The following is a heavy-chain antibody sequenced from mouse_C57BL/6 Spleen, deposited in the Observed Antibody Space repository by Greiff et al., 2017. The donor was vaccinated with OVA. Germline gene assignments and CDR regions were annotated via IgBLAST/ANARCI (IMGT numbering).Heavy chain of an antibody. Sequence: QVQLKQPGAELVKPGASVKMSCKASGYTFTSYWITWVKQRPGQGLEWIGDIYPGSGSTNYNEKFKSKATLTVDTSSSTAYMQLSSLTSEDSAVYYCARKEGSWFADWGQGTLVTVSA. CDR3: ARKEGSWFAD. CDR1: GYTFTSYW. J-gene: IGHJ3*01. V-gene: IGHV1-55*01. CDR2: IYPGSGST.